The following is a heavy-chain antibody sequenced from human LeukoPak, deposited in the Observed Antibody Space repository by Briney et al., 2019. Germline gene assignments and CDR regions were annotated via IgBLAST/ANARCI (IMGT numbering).Heavy chain of an antibody. CDR3: ANNGYDSSGYYTNYFDY. Sequence: PGGSLRLSCAASGFTFSSYAMSWVRQAPGKGLKWVSAISGSGGSTYYADSVKGRFTISRDNSKNTLYLQMNSLRAEDTAVYYCANNGYDSSGYYTNYFDYWGQGTLVTVSS. V-gene: IGHV3-23*01. D-gene: IGHD3-22*01. CDR1: GFTFSSYA. J-gene: IGHJ4*02. CDR2: ISGSGGST.